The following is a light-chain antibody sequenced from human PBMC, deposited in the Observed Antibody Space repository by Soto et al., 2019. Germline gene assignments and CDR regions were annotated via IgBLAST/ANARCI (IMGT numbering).Light chain of an antibody. CDR1: QSVRSY. CDR2: DAS. J-gene: IGKJ4*01. V-gene: IGKV3-11*01. CDR3: QQRSNWLT. Sequence: EIGLTQCAATLSLSPWERATLSCRASQSVRSYLAWYQQKPGQAPRLLIYDASNRATGIPARFSGSGSGTDFTLTISSLEPEDFAVYYCQQRSNWLTFGGGTKVDIK.